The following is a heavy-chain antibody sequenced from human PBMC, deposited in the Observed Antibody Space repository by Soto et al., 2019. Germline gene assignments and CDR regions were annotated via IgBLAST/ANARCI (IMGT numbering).Heavy chain of an antibody. J-gene: IGHJ5*02. CDR2: IKQDGSEK. V-gene: IGHV3-7*05. D-gene: IGHD2-8*01. CDR1: GFNFSSFL. Sequence: PGGSLRLSCAASGFNFSSFLRSWVRQAPGKGLEWVANIKQDGSEKYYVDSVKGRFTISRDNAKNSLYLQMNSLRAEDTAVYYCARDLDCTNGVCYQGNWFDPWGQGTLVTVSS. CDR3: ARDLDCTNGVCYQGNWFDP.